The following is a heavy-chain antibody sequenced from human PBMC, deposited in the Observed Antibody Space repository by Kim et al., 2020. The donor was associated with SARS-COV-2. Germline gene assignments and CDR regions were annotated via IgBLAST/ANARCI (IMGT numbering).Heavy chain of an antibody. CDR1: GFTFSSYS. CDR3: ARDRVDYDILTGYHITSYYFDY. Sequence: GGSLRLSCAASGFTFSSYSMNWVRQAPGKGLEWVSYISSSSSTIYYADSVKGRFTISRDNAKNSLYLQMNSLRDEDTAVYYCARDRVDYDILTGYHITSYYFDYWGQGTLVTVSS. V-gene: IGHV3-48*02. D-gene: IGHD3-9*01. CDR2: ISSSSSTI. J-gene: IGHJ4*02.